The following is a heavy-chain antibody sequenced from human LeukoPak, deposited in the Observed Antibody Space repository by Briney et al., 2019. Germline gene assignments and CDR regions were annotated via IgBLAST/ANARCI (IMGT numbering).Heavy chain of an antibody. Sequence: VGSLRLSWVPTGIPFIIYAMHWVRKAICRGLEWVEVISYDENNKYYADSVKGRFTISRDNSTNTLYLQMNSLRAEDTAVYYCARDGEGSSSWYLGYFDYWGQGTLVNVSS. J-gene: IGHJ4*02. CDR3: ARDGEGSSSWYLGYFDY. D-gene: IGHD6-13*01. CDR1: GIPFIIYA. CDR2: ISYDENNK. V-gene: IGHV3-30-3*01.